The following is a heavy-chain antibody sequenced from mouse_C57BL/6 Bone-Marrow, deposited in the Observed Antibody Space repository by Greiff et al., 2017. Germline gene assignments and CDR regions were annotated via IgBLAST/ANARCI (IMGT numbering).Heavy chain of an antibody. D-gene: IGHD2-4*01. CDR3: AREIYYDYDSYYFDY. Sequence: EVQLQESGGGLVKPGGSLKLSCAASGFTFSSYAMSWVRQTPEKRLEWVATISDGGSYTYYPDNVKGRFTISRDNAKNNLYLQMSHLKSEDTAMYYCAREIYYDYDSYYFDYWGQGTTLTVSS. CDR1: GFTFSSYA. V-gene: IGHV5-4*01. J-gene: IGHJ2*01. CDR2: ISDGGSYT.